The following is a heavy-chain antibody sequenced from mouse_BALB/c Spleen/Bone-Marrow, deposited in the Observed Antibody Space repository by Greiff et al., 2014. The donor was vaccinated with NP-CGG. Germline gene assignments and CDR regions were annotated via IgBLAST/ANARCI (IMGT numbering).Heavy chain of an antibody. Sequence: DVMLVESGRDLVKPGGSLKLSCAASGFTFSSYGMSWGRQTPDKRLEWVATISSGGSNTYYPDSVKGRFTISRDNAKNTLYLQMSSLKSEDTAMYYCARHQRYYAMDYWGQGTSVTVSS. CDR2: ISSGGSNT. J-gene: IGHJ4*01. V-gene: IGHV5-6*02. CDR1: GFTFSSYG. CDR3: ARHQRYYAMDY.